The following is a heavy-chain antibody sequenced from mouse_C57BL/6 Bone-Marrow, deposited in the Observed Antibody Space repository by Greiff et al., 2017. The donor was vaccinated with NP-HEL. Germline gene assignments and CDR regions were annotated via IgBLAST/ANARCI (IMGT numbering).Heavy chain of an antibody. CDR2: ISSGSSTI. Sequence: EVQVVESGGGLVKPGGSLKLSCAASGFTFSDYGMHWVRQAPEKGLEWVAYISSGSSTIYYADTVKGRFTLSRDNAKNTLFLQMTSLRSEDTAMYYCARGYYGSRGYFDVWGTGTTVTVSS. V-gene: IGHV5-17*01. D-gene: IGHD1-1*01. CDR3: ARGYYGSRGYFDV. J-gene: IGHJ1*03. CDR1: GFTFSDYG.